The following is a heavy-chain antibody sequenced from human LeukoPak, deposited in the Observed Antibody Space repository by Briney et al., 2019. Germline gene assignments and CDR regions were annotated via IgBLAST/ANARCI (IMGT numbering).Heavy chain of an antibody. CDR3: AKALGYCTNGVCYSASGMDV. J-gene: IGHJ6*02. V-gene: IGHV3-43*01. Sequence: PGGSLRLSCAASGFTFGDYTMPWVRQAPGKGLEWVSLISWDGGSTYYADSVKSRFTISRDNSKNSLYLQMNSLRTEDTALYYCAKALGYCTNGVCYSASGMDVWGQGTTVTVSS. CDR2: ISWDGGST. CDR1: GFTFGDYT. D-gene: IGHD2-8*01.